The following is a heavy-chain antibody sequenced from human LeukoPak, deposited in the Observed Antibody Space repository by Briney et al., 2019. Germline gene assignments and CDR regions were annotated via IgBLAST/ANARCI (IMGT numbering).Heavy chain of an antibody. J-gene: IGHJ4*02. CDR2: IWYDGSNK. CDR3: ASALGSAPLGY. Sequence: GGSLRLSCAASGFTFSSYGMHWVRQAPGKGLEWVAVIWYDGSNKYYADSVEGRFTISRDNSKNTLYLQMNSLRAEDTAVYYCASALGSAPLGYWGQGTLVTVSS. D-gene: IGHD2-15*01. V-gene: IGHV3-33*01. CDR1: GFTFSSYG.